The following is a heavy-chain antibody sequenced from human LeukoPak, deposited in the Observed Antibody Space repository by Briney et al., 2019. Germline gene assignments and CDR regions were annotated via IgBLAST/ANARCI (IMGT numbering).Heavy chain of an antibody. CDR1: GGSVSSYY. D-gene: IGHD1-26*01. CDR2: IYYSGST. V-gene: IGHV4-59*02. J-gene: IGHJ6*02. Sequence: SETLSLTCTVSGGSVSSYYWSWIRQPPGKGLEWIGYIYYSGSTNYNPSLKSRVTISVDTSKNQFSLKLSSVTAADTAVYYCARARQWELPPGYYYYGMDVWGQGTTVTVSS. CDR3: ARARQWELPPGYYYYGMDV.